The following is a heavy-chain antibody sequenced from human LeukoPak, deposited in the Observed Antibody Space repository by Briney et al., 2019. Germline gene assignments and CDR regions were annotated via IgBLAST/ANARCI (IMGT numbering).Heavy chain of an antibody. J-gene: IGHJ4*02. CDR3: TRETSSRYFDY. Sequence: ASVKVSCKASGYTLTSCDINWVRQATGQGLEWMGWMNPNSGRTGYAQNFQGRITITRNTSISTAYMELSSLRSEDTAVYYCTRETSSRYFDYWGQGTLVTVSS. V-gene: IGHV1-8*01. CDR2: MNPNSGRT. CDR1: GYTLTSCD.